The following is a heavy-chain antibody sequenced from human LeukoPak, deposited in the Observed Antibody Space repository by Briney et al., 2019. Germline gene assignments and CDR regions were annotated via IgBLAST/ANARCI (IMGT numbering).Heavy chain of an antibody. V-gene: IGHV3-53*01. D-gene: IGHD3-16*01. CDR1: GFTVSSSY. Sequence: PGGSLRLSCAASGFTVSSSYMSWVRQAPGKGLEWVSVIYSGGSTYYADSVKGRFTISRDNSKSTLYLQMNSLRAEDTAVYYCANYDYVWGSSHWGQGTLVTVSS. CDR2: IYSGGST. CDR3: ANYDYVWGSSH. J-gene: IGHJ4*02.